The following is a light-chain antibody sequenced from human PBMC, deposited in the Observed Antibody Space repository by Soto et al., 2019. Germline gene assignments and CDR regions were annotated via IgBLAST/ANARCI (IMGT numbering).Light chain of an antibody. CDR3: QQYRSYWT. CDR1: QSIDSW. CDR2: KAS. Sequence: DIQMTQSPSTLSASVGDRVTITCRASQSIDSWLAWYQQKPGKAPKLLIYKASSLESGVQSRFSGSGSGTEFPLTISRLQPDDFATYYCQQYRSYWTFGQGTKVEIK. V-gene: IGKV1-5*03. J-gene: IGKJ1*01.